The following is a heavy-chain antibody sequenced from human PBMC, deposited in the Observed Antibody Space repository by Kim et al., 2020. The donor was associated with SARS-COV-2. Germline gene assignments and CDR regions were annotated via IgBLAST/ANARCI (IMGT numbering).Heavy chain of an antibody. CDR3: ARADYGDNYYYYYGMDV. CDR1: GFTFSSYD. CDR2: IGTAGDT. D-gene: IGHD4-17*01. J-gene: IGHJ6*02. V-gene: IGHV3-13*01. Sequence: GGSLRLSCAASGFTFSSYDMHWVRQPTGKGLEWVSAIGTAGDTYYPGSVKGRFTISRENAKNSVYLQMNSLRAGDTAVYYCARADYGDNYYYYYGMDVWGQGTTVTVSS.